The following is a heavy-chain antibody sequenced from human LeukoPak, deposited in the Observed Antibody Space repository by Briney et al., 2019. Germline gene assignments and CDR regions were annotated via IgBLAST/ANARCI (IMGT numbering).Heavy chain of an antibody. V-gene: IGHV1-69*05. D-gene: IGHD3-22*01. J-gene: IGHJ4*02. CDR3: ARDRGRGYYYDSSGYSDGFDY. CDR2: IIPIFGTA. Sequence: SVKVSCKASGGTLSSYAISWVRQAPGQGLEWMGGIIPIFGTANYAQKFQGRVTITTDESTCTAYMQLSSLRSQHTAVYYCARDRGRGYYYDSSGYSDGFDYWGQGTLVTVSS. CDR1: GGTLSSYA.